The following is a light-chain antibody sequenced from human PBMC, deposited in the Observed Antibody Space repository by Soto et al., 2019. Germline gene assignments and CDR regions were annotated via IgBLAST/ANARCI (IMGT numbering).Light chain of an antibody. Sequence: QSVLTQPPSVSGAPGQRVIISCTNIGADFDVLWYQQLPGTAPKLLINANDNRPSGVPHRFSGSKSGTSASLPIRGLRSEDEAHYYCAAWDDSMNAYVFGTGTKGTVL. J-gene: IGLJ1*01. CDR1: IGADFD. CDR2: AND. CDR3: AAWDDSMNAYV. V-gene: IGLV1-40*01.